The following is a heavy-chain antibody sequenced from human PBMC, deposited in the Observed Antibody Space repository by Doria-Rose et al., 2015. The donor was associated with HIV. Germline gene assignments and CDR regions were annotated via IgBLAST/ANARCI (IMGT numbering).Heavy chain of an antibody. CDR3: ARIKSSRWYHKYYFDF. J-gene: IGHJ4*02. CDR2: IFSDDER. Sequence: QITLKESGPVLVKPTETLTLTCTVSGVSLSSPGMGVSWIRQPPGKALERLANIFSDDERFYKTSLNSRLTISRGTSKSQVVLTMADMDPVDTATYYCARIKSSRWYHKYYFDFWGQGTLVIVSA. D-gene: IGHD6-13*01. V-gene: IGHV2-26*01. CDR1: GVSLSSPGMG.